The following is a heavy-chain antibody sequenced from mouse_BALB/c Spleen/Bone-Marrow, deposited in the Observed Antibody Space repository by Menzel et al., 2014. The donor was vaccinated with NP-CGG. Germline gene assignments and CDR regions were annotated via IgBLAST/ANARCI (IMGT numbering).Heavy chain of an antibody. CDR1: GYTFTSYY. CDR3: ARSPGSSPAWFAY. V-gene: IGHV1S56*01. CDR2: IYPGNVNT. Sequence: VKLQESGPELVKPGASVRISCEASGYTFTSYYIHWVKQRPGQGLEWIGWIYPGNVNTKYNEKFKGKATLTADKSSSTAYMQLSSLTSEDSAVYFCARSPGSSPAWFAYWGQGTLVTVSA. D-gene: IGHD1-1*01. J-gene: IGHJ3*01.